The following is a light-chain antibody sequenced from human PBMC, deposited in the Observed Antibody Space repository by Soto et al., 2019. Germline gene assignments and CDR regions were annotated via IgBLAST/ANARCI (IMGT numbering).Light chain of an antibody. Sequence: RMSQSPATVSASGGDRVTITCRASQSISSWLAWYQEKPGRAPKLLIYDASTLESGVPSRFSGSGSGTEFTLTISSLQPDDFATYYCQQYSSHDLLTFGGGTKVDIK. J-gene: IGKJ4*01. CDR2: DAS. CDR3: QQYSSHDLLT. V-gene: IGKV1-5*01. CDR1: QSISSW.